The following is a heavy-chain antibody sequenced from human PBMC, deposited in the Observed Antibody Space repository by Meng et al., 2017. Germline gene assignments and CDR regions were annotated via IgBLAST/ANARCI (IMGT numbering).Heavy chain of an antibody. CDR2: INHSGST. CDR3: ARRGIAARPFYY. V-gene: IGHV4-34*01. J-gene: IGHJ4*02. D-gene: IGHD6-6*01. Sequence: QVQQQQGGAGLLEPSETLSLTCAVYGGSFSGYYWSWSRQPPGKGLEWIGEINHSGSTNYNPSLKSRVTISVDTSKNQFSLKLSSVTAADTAVYYCARRGIAARPFYYWGQGTLVTVSS. CDR1: GGSFSGYY.